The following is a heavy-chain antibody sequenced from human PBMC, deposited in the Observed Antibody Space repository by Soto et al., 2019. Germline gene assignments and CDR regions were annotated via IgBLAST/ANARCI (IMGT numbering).Heavy chain of an antibody. Sequence: SETLSLTCTVSGGSITSSGHFWGWVRQPPGKGLEWIGTIYFTGNTYYTPSLKSRLTMSIDTSKNEFSLRLNSVTAADTAVYYRAGQTFTIAAASYGRSNWFEPWGPGTLVTVST. CDR3: AGQTFTIAAASYGRSNWFEP. J-gene: IGHJ5*02. D-gene: IGHD6-25*01. CDR1: GGSITSSGHF. V-gene: IGHV4-39*01. CDR2: IYFTGNT.